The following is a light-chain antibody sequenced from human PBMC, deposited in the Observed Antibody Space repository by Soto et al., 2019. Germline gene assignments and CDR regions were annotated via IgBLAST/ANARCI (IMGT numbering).Light chain of an antibody. J-gene: IGKJ1*01. CDR3: QQYSRYPWT. CDR1: QTISSW. CDR2: KAS. Sequence: DIQMTQSPFTLSASVGDRVTISCRAGQTISSWLAWYQHKPGKAPKVLIYKASTLQTGVPSRFSGSGSGTEFTLTISSLQPDDFATYFCQQYSRYPWTFGQGTKVELK. V-gene: IGKV1-5*03.